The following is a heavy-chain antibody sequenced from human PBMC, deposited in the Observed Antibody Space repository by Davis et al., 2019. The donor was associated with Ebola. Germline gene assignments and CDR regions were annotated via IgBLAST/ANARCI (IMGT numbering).Heavy chain of an antibody. Sequence: MPSETLSLTCTVSGGSINSGDYFWSWIRQPPGKGLEWIGSIYYSGSTYYNPSLKSRVTISVDTSKNQFSLKLSSVTAADTAVYYRARVDYDFWSGYYTGNWFDPWGQGTLVTVSS. CDR2: IYYSGST. D-gene: IGHD3-3*01. J-gene: IGHJ5*02. CDR1: GGSINSGDYF. V-gene: IGHV4-39*01. CDR3: ARVDYDFWSGYYTGNWFDP.